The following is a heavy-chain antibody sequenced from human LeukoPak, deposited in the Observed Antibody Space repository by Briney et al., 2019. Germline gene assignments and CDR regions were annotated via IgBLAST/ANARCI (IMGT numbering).Heavy chain of an antibody. J-gene: IGHJ4*02. D-gene: IGHD2-8*01. CDR3: ARDRYCTNGVCYNVFGDHPDY. CDR1: GYTFTSYI. V-gene: IGHV1-18*01. CDR2: INAYNGNT. Sequence: ASVKVSCKASGYTFTSYIISWVRQAPGQGLEWMGWINAYNGNTDYAQRVQGRVTMTTDTSTSTAYMELRSLRSDDTAVYYCARDRYCTNGVCYNVFGDHPDYWGQGTLVTVSS.